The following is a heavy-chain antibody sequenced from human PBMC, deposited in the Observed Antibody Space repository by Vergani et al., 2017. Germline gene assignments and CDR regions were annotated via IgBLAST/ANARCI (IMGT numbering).Heavy chain of an antibody. Sequence: QVTLKESGPVLVKPTETLTLTCTVSGFSLSNARMGVSWIRQPPGKALEWLAHMFSNDAKSYSTSLKSRLTIAKDTSKSQVVLTMTNMDPVDTATYYCARINWNYAILLSFDPWGQGTLVTVSS. J-gene: IGHJ5*02. D-gene: IGHD1-7*01. CDR3: ARINWNYAILLSFDP. V-gene: IGHV2-26*01. CDR2: MFSNDAK. CDR1: GFSLSNARMG.